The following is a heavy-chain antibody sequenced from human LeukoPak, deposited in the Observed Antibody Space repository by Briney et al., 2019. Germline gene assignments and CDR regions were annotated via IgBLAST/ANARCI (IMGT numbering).Heavy chain of an antibody. J-gene: IGHJ3*02. D-gene: IGHD1-7*01. CDR1: GFTFSSYS. CDR2: ICSSSSYI. V-gene: IGHV3-21*01. CDR3: ARPGTRWYNLNFSVSRRAFDI. Sequence: GGSLRLSCAASGFTFSSYSMNWVREAPGEGLGWVSSICSSSSYIYYADSVKVRYTISRDNAKNSLYLQMNSLRAEDAAVYYCARPGTRWYNLNFSVSRRAFDIWGKGPMVTVSS.